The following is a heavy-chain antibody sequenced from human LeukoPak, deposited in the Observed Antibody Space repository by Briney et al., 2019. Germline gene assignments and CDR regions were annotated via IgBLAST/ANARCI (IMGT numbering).Heavy chain of an antibody. CDR3: ASAFVEMATIDDAFDI. V-gene: IGHV3-66*01. CDR1: GFTVSSNY. Sequence: QTGGSLRLSCAASGFTVSSNYMSWVRQAPGKGLEWVSVIYSGGSTYYADSVKGRFTISRDNSKNTLYLQMNSLRAEDTAVYYCASAFVEMATIDDAFDIWGQGTMVTVSS. D-gene: IGHD5-24*01. J-gene: IGHJ3*02. CDR2: IYSGGST.